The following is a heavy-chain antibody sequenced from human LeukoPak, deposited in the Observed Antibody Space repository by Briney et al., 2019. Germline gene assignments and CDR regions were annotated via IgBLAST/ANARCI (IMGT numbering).Heavy chain of an antibody. CDR3: ARRGAHDAFDI. D-gene: IGHD3-10*01. J-gene: IGHJ3*02. Sequence: GRSLRLSCAASGFTFSSYAMHWVRQAPGKGLAWVAVISYDGSNKYYADSVKGRFTISRDNSKNTLYLQMNSLRAEDTAVYYCARRGAHDAFDIWGQGTMVTVSS. CDR2: ISYDGSNK. V-gene: IGHV3-30-3*01. CDR1: GFTFSSYA.